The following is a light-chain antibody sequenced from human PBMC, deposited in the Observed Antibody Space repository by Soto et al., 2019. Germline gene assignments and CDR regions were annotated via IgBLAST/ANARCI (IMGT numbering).Light chain of an antibody. CDR2: DAS. CDR1: QGIISG. Sequence: DIQMTQSPSTLSASVGARVTITCRASQGIISGLAWYQQKPGKAPNLLFYDASSLEGGVPSRFSGSGSGTEFTLTISSLQPDDFATYYCQQYNSYSVTFGGGTKVEIK. V-gene: IGKV1-5*01. J-gene: IGKJ4*01. CDR3: QQYNSYSVT.